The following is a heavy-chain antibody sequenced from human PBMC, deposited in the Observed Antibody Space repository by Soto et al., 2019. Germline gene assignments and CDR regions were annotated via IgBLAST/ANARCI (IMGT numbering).Heavy chain of an antibody. J-gene: IGHJ4*02. D-gene: IGHD3-10*01. CDR3: DTGSHFDY. V-gene: IGHV1-8*01. CDR1: GYTFTNYD. CDR2: MNPNSGHT. Sequence: QVQLVQSGAEVKKPGASVKVSCEASGYTFTNYDVNWVRQAPGQGLEWMGWMNPNSGHTVYAQKFLGRITMTRNTSISTAYMELSGLRSEDTAIYFCDTGSHFDYWGQGPLVTVSS.